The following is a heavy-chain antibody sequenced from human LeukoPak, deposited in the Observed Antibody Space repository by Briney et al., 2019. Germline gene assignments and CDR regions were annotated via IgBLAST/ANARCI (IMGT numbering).Heavy chain of an antibody. V-gene: IGHV3-74*01. CDR2: INSDGSSA. Sequence: AGGSLRLSCAASGFTFSSYWMHWVRQAPGKGLVWVSRINSDGSSATYADSVKGPFTISRDNAKNTLYLQMNSLRAEDTAVYYCARDRATAMFDYWAQGTLVTVSS. CDR3: ARDRATAMFDY. J-gene: IGHJ4*02. CDR1: GFTFSSYW. D-gene: IGHD5-18*01.